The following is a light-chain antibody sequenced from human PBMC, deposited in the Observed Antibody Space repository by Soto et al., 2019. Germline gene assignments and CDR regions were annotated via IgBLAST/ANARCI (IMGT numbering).Light chain of an antibody. V-gene: IGKV3-20*01. CDR1: QSVSSSY. J-gene: IGKJ1*01. Sequence: IVVTHSPGTVSLSPGERATLSCRASQSVSSSYLAWYQQKPGQAPRLLIYGASSRATGIPDRFSGSGSGTDFTLTISRLEPEDFAVYYCQQYGSSPRTFGQGTKVDI. CDR2: GAS. CDR3: QQYGSSPRT.